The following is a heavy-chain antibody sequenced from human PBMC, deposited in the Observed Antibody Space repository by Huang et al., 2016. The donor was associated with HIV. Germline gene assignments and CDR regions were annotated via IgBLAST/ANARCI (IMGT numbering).Heavy chain of an antibody. Sequence: QVQLVQSGPEMKKPGASVNVSCKASGYTFFTYSISWVRQAPGQGLEWMGWVITYKGHTNDAQKFQGRLTVTTDVSTSSAYMELKNLRSDDTAVYYCARFRGPQVTLNWLDPWGQGTLVTVSS. V-gene: IGHV1-18*01. CDR2: VITYKGHT. D-gene: IGHD3-10*01. CDR3: ARFRGPQVTLNWLDP. J-gene: IGHJ5*02. CDR1: GYTFFTYS.